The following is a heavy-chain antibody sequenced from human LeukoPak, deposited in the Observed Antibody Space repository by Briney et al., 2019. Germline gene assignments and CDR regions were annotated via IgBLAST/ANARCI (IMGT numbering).Heavy chain of an antibody. V-gene: IGHV1-18*01. Sequence: GASVKVSCKASGYTFTSYGISWVRQAPAQGLEWMGWISGYNGNTNYAQKFQGRLTMTTDTSTSTAYMELRSLRSDDTAVYYCARAPGNLGIYHYGVDVWGQGTTVTVS. D-gene: IGHD7-27*01. CDR1: GYTFTSYG. CDR3: ARAPGNLGIYHYGVDV. J-gene: IGHJ6*02. CDR2: ISGYNGNT.